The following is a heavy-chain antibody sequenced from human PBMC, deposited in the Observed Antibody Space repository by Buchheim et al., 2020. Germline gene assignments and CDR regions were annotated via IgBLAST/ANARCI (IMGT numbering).Heavy chain of an antibody. CDR3: AKDFSSWYGWDFQH. CDR2: ISYDGSNK. Sequence: QVQLVESGGGVVQPGRSLRLSCAASGFTFSSYGMHWVRQAPGKGLEWVAVISYDGSNKYYADSVKGRSTISRDNSKNTLYLQMNSLRAEDTAVYYCAKDFSSWYGWDFQHWGQGTL. V-gene: IGHV3-30*18. J-gene: IGHJ1*01. CDR1: GFTFSSYG. D-gene: IGHD6-13*01.